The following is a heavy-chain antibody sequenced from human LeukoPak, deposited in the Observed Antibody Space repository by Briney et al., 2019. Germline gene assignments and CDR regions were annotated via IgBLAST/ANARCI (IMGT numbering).Heavy chain of an antibody. V-gene: IGHV3-64*01. CDR2: ISSNGGST. Sequence: GGSLRLSCAASGFTFSSYAMHWVRQAPGKGLEYVSAISSNGGSTYYANSVKGRFTISRDNSKNTLYLQMGSLRAEDMAVYYCVRRDGYNDYWGQGTPVTVSS. J-gene: IGHJ4*02. CDR1: GFTFSSYA. D-gene: IGHD5-24*01. CDR3: VRRDGYNDY.